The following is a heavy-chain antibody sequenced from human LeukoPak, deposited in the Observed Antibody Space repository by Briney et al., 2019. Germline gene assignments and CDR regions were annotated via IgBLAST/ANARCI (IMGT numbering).Heavy chain of an antibody. D-gene: IGHD3-10*01. CDR3: AREGYYGSGSYDY. CDR1: GFTFSSYS. CDR2: ISSSSSYI. V-gene: IGHV3-21*01. J-gene: IGHJ4*02. Sequence: GGSLRLSCAASGFTFSSYSMSWVRQAPGKRLEWVSSISSSSSYIYYADSVKGRFTISRDNAKNSLYLQMNSLRAEDTAVYYCAREGYYGSGSYDYWGQGTLVTVSS.